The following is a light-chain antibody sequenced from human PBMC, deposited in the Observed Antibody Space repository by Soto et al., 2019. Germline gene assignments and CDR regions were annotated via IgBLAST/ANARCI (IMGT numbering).Light chain of an antibody. V-gene: IGKV4-1*01. CDR3: HQYFSTPRT. CDR1: QTVLYSSNNKNY. CDR2: WAS. Sequence: DIVMTQSPDSLAVSLGERATINCRSSQTVLYSSNNKNYFAWFQQKPGQPPKLLISWASTREYGVPDRFSGSGSGTDFTLTISSLQAEDVAVYYCHQYFSTPRTFGQGTKVEVK. J-gene: IGKJ1*01.